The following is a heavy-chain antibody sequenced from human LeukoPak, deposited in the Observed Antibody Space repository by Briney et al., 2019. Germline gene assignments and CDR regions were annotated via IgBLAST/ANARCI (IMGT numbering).Heavy chain of an antibody. CDR1: GYRFSSYW. CDR2: IYPDDSDT. J-gene: IGHJ4*02. CDR3: ARRDYDDGGND. D-gene: IGHD4-17*01. V-gene: IGHV5-51*01. Sequence: GESLKISRQGAGYRFSSYWIGWVRQMPGKGLEWMGIIYPDDSDTRYSPSFQGQITISVDKSINTAYLQWSSLKASDTAMYYCARRDYDDGGNDWGQGTLVTVSS.